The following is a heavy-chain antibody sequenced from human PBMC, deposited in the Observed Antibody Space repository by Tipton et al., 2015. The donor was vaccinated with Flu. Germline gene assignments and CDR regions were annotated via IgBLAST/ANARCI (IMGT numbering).Heavy chain of an antibody. J-gene: IGHJ4*02. V-gene: IGHV1-8*01. CDR3: AKTPPNWGIDY. CDR1: GYTFTSFD. D-gene: IGHD7-27*01. CDR2: MNSKSGDT. Sequence: LVQSGAEVKKPGASVKVSCKASGYTFTSFDINWVRQAPGQGLEWMGWMNSKSGDTGYALKFQGRVTMTRNTSISTAYMELTSLRPEDTAIYYCAKTPPNWGIDYWGQGTLVSVSS.